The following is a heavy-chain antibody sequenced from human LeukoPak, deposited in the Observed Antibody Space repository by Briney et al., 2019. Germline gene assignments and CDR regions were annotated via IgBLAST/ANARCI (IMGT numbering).Heavy chain of an antibody. V-gene: IGHV3-23*01. Sequence: GGSLRLSCAASGFTFSSYAMSWVRQAPGKGLEWVSAICGSGGSTYYADSVKGRFTISRDNSKNTLYLQMNSLRAEDTAVYYCAKGNDILTGLDYWGQGTLVTVSS. J-gene: IGHJ4*02. CDR3: AKGNDILTGLDY. CDR2: ICGSGGST. D-gene: IGHD3-9*01. CDR1: GFTFSSYA.